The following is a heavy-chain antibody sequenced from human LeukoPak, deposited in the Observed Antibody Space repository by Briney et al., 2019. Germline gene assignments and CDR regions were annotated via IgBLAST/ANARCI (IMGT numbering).Heavy chain of an antibody. V-gene: IGHV3-30*03. J-gene: IGHJ4*02. CDR2: ISHDGTNR. CDR3: ARGPGALDY. D-gene: IGHD2-2*01. CDR1: GFAFSRYG. Sequence: GRSLRLSCAASGFAFSRYGMHWVRQAPGKGLEGVALISHDGTNRNHADSVKGRSTISRDNSNNTLYLQMSSLRAEDTAVYYCARGPGALDYWGQGALVTVSS.